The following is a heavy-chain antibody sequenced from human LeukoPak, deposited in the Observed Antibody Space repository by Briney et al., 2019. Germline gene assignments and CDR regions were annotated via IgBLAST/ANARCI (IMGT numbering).Heavy chain of an antibody. CDR2: IFYTGST. J-gene: IGHJ4*02. V-gene: IGHV4-59*01. Sequence: SETLSLTCTAAGGSISGYYWSWIRQPPGKGLEWIGFIFYTGSTNYNPSLKSRVTISVDTSKNHFSLRLSSVNASDTAVYSCARGGGYNTFDYWGQGTLVTVSS. D-gene: IGHD5-24*01. CDR1: GGSISGYY. CDR3: ARGGGYNTFDY.